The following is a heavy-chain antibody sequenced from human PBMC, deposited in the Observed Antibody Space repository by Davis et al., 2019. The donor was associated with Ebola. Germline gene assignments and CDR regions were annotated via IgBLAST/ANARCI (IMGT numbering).Heavy chain of an antibody. D-gene: IGHD1/OR15-1a*01. CDR1: GFPFSAYF. J-gene: IGHJ4*02. Sequence: GESLKISCAASGFPFSAYFMDWVRLTPGTGLEWVGLSRNQENHYNTEYAASVRGRFTISRDDSKKSMYLQMNSLRTEDTAVYYCVTENWYRFESWGQGTLVTVSS. V-gene: IGHV3-72*01. CDR2: SRNQENHYNT. CDR3: VTENWYRFES.